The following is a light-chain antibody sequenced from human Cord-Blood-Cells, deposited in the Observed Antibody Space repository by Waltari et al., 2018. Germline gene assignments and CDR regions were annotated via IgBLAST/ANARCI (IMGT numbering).Light chain of an antibody. CDR3: SSYTSSSTVV. CDR2: DVS. CDR1: SSHVGGYNY. V-gene: IGLV2-14*01. Sequence: QSALTQPAPVSGSPGRSITISCPATSSHVGGYNYVSWYQQHPGKAPKLMIYDVSNRPSGVSNRFSGSKSGNTAALTISGLQAEDEADYYCSSYTSSSTVVFGGGTKLTVL. J-gene: IGLJ2*01.